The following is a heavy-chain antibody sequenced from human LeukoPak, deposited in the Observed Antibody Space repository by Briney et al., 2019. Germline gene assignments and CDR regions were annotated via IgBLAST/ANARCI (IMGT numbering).Heavy chain of an antibody. V-gene: IGHV1-69*01. J-gene: IGHJ4*02. D-gene: IGHD1-26*01. CDR3: ARLLSSGSYFYFDY. Sequence: SVKVSCTASGGTFSSYAISWVRQAPGQGLEWMGGIIPIFGTANYAQKFQGRVTITADESTSTAYMELSSLRSEDTAVYYCARLLSSGSYFYFDYWGQGTLVTVSS. CDR2: IIPIFGTA. CDR1: GGTFSSYA.